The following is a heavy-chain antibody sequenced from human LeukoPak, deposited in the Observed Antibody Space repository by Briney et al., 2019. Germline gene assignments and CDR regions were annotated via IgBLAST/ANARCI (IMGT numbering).Heavy chain of an antibody. V-gene: IGHV1-69*05. CDR3: ARENRGRYCSSTSCYSHYYYYYMDV. Sequence: SVKVSCKASVGTFSSYAISWVRQAPGQGLEWMGGIIPIFGTANYAQKFQGRVTITTDESTSTAYMELSSLRSEDTAVYYCARENRGRYCSSTSCYSHYYYYYMDVWGKGTTVTVSS. D-gene: IGHD2-2*02. CDR2: IIPIFGTA. CDR1: VGTFSSYA. J-gene: IGHJ6*03.